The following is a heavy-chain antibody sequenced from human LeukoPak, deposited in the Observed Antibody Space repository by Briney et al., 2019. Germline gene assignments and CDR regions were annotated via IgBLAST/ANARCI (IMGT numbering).Heavy chain of an antibody. D-gene: IGHD3-3*01. CDR3: ARVGVTIFGVVISRTRIFDY. CDR1: GYTFTSYG. V-gene: IGHV1-18*01. Sequence: EASVKVSCKASGYTFTSYGISWVRQAPGQGLEWMGWISAYNGNTNYAQKLQGRVTMTTDTSTSTAYMELRSLRSDDTAVYYCARVGVTIFGVVISRTRIFDYWGQGTLVTVSS. J-gene: IGHJ4*02. CDR2: ISAYNGNT.